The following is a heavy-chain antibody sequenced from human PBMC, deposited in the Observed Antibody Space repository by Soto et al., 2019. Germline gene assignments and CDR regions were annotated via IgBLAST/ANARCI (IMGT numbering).Heavy chain of an antibody. Sequence: EVQLVESGEGLIQRGGSLRLYSAASGFTLSTYSLNWVRQAPRKGLEWLSYISGSSNTIYYADSVKGRFTISRDNAKNSLYLQMNSLRDEDTAVYFCARGFDLQYGMDVWGQGTTVTVSS. V-gene: IGHV3-48*02. D-gene: IGHD3-10*01. CDR2: ISGSSNTI. CDR1: GFTLSTYS. CDR3: ARGFDLQYGMDV. J-gene: IGHJ6*02.